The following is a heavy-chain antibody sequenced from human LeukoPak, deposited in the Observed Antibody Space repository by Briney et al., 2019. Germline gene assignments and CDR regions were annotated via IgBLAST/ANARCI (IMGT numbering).Heavy chain of an antibody. J-gene: IGHJ3*02. CDR1: GYTFTSYA. D-gene: IGHD3-22*01. CDR3: ARDHVKLGSGYHPFDAFDI. Sequence: ASVKVSCKASGYTFTSYAMNWVRQAPGQGLEWMGWINTNTGNPTYAQGFTGRFVFSLDTSVSTAYLQISSLKAEDTAVYYCARDHVKLGSGYHPFDAFDIWGQGTMVTVS. V-gene: IGHV7-4-1*02. CDR2: INTNTGNP.